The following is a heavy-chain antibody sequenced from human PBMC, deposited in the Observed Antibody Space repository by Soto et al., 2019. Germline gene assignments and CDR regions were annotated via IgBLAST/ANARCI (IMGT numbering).Heavy chain of an antibody. D-gene: IGHD5-12*01. CDR2: IYYSGST. CDR3: ARRPAYSGYATVYFDY. V-gene: IGHV4-59*08. Sequence: PSETLSLTCTVSGGSISSYYWSWIRQPPGKGLEWIGYIYYSGSTNYNPSLKSRVTISADTSKNQFSLKLSSVTAADTAVYYCARRPAYSGYATVYFDYWGQGTLVTVSS. J-gene: IGHJ4*02. CDR1: GGSISSYY.